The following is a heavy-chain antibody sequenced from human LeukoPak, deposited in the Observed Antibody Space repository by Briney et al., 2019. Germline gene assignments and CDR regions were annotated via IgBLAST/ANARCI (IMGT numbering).Heavy chain of an antibody. J-gene: IGHJ4*02. CDR2: INHGGST. V-gene: IGHV4-34*01. CDR1: GGSFSGYY. D-gene: IGHD6-19*01. Sequence: SETLSLTCAVYGGSFSGYYWSWIRQPPGKGLEWIGEINHGGSTNYNPSLKSRVTISVDTYKNQFSLKLSSVTAADTAVYYCARNYRAVAGRYWGQGTLVTVSS. CDR3: ARNYRAVAGRY.